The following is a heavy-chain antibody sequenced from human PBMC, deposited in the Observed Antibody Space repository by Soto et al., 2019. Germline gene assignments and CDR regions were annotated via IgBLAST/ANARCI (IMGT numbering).Heavy chain of an antibody. CDR3: ATVAGNYYYGMDV. CDR1: GGSISSSSYY. V-gene: IGHV4-39*01. Sequence: SETLSLTCTVSGGSISSSSYYWGWIRQPPGKGLEWIGSIYYSGSTYYNPSLKSRVTISVDTSKNQFSLKLSSVTAADTAVYYCATVAGNYYYGMDVWGQGTTVTVSS. J-gene: IGHJ6*02. D-gene: IGHD6-19*01. CDR2: IYYSGST.